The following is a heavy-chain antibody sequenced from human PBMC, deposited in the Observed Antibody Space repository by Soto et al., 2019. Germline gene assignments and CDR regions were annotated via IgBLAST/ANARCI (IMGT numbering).Heavy chain of an antibody. CDR3: ARGSPSMTYFGEYYFDF. J-gene: IGHJ4*02. V-gene: IGHV3-53*01. CDR2: ISGGGST. CDR1: GFTVSSNY. D-gene: IGHD3-16*01. Sequence: EVQLVESGGGLIQPGGSLRLSCAASGFTVSSNYMSWVRQDPGKGLEWVSLISGGGSTYYSDSVKGRFTISRDNYKNTLNLVMKSLRAEYTAVYYCARGSPSMTYFGEYYFDFWGQGSLVTVSS.